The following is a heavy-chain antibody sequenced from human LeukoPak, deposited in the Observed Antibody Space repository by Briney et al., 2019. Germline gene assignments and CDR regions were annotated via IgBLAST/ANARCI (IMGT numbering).Heavy chain of an antibody. V-gene: IGHV3-21*01. D-gene: IGHD6-19*01. CDR2: ISSSSSYI. J-gene: IGHJ4*02. CDR3: AREAPYSSGEERYFDY. CDR1: GFTFSSYS. Sequence: GGSLRLSCAASGFTFSSYSMNWVRQAPGKGLEWVSSISSSSSYIYYADSVKGRFTISRDNAKNSLYLQMNSLRAEDTAVYYCAREAPYSSGEERYFDYWGQGTLVTVSS.